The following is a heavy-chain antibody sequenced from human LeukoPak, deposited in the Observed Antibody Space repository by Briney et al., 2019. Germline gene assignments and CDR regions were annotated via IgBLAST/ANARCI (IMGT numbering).Heavy chain of an antibody. Sequence: SETLAFTCTVAGGSISSYYWSWLRQPPGKGLEWIVNIYYGGSTNYNPSLKSRVTISVDTSKNQFSLKLSSVTAADTAVYYCARHRYSTGWSDYWGQGTLVTVSS. CDR3: ARHRYSTGWSDY. CDR1: GGSISSYY. V-gene: IGHV4-59*08. D-gene: IGHD6-19*01. CDR2: IYYGGST. J-gene: IGHJ4*02.